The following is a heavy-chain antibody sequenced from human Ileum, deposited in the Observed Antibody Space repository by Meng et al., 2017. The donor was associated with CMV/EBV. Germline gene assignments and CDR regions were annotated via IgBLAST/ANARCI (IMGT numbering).Heavy chain of an antibody. Sequence: CKASGYDFTSNNIIWVRQAPGQGPEWMGWINTNTGNPTYAQGFTGRFVFSLDTSVSTTYLQISSLKAEDTAVYYCARDGLSGRYFDYWGQGTLVTVSS. V-gene: IGHV7-4-1*02. D-gene: IGHD1-26*01. J-gene: IGHJ4*02. CDR1: GYDFTSNN. CDR3: ARDGLSGRYFDY. CDR2: INTNTGNP.